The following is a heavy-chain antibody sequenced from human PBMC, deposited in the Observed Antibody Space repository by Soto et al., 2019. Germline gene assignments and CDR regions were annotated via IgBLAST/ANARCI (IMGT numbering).Heavy chain of an antibody. CDR1: GFTCSGFA. V-gene: IGHV3-73*01. J-gene: IGHJ6*02. CDR3: TRQQVDYYYYGMDV. CDR2: IRSKDKSSAT. Sequence: PGGSLRLSCAASGFTCSGFAMHWVRQASGKGLEWVGRIRSKDKSSATVYAASVKGRFTISRDDSKNTAYLQMNSLKSEDTAVDYCTRQQVDYYYYGMDVWGQGTTVTVSS.